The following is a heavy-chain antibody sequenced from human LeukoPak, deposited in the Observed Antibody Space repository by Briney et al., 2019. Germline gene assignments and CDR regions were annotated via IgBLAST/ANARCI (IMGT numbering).Heavy chain of an antibody. D-gene: IGHD6-13*01. J-gene: IGHJ5*02. CDR1: GYTFTSYG. CDR3: ARFSLGASSRWYWFDP. CDR2: ISAYNGNT. Sequence: ASVKVSCKASGYTFTSYGISWVRQAPGQGLEWMGLISAYNGNTNYAQKLQGRVTMTTDTSTSTAYMELRSLRSDDTAVYYCARFSLGASSRWYWFDPWGQGTLVTVSS. V-gene: IGHV1-18*01.